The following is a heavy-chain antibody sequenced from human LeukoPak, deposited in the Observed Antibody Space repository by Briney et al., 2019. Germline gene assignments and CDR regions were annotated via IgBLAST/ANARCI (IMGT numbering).Heavy chain of an antibody. V-gene: IGHV3-48*04. CDR2: ISSTSTTK. CDR3: ARDRSLVDGDYGVWFDA. CDR1: GFTLRTYT. Sequence: GGSLRLSCTASGFTLRTYTMNWVRQAPGKGLEWVSYISSTSTTKYYADSVKGRFTISRDNSKNSLDLQMNRLTAEDTAVYYCARDRSLVDGDYGVWFDAWGQGSLVTVSS. D-gene: IGHD4-17*01. J-gene: IGHJ5*02.